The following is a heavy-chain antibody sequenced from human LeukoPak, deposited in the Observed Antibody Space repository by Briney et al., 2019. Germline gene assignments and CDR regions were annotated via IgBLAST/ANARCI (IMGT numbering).Heavy chain of an antibody. D-gene: IGHD3-10*01. CDR2: IYYSGSP. CDR1: GGSISSGDYY. J-gene: IGHJ4*02. Sequence: SETLSLTCTVSGGSISSGDYYWSWIRQSPGKGLEWIGYIYYSGSPYYNPPLKSRVTISRDTSKNQFSLNLSSVTAADTAVYYCARAMVRGVPFDYWGQGTLVSVSS. CDR3: ARAMVRGVPFDY. V-gene: IGHV4-30-4*01.